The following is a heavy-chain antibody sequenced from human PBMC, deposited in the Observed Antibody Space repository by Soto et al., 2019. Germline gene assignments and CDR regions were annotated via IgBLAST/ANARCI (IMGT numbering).Heavy chain of an antibody. D-gene: IGHD6-13*01. V-gene: IGHV1-69*06. J-gene: IGHJ6*02. Sequence: SVKVSCKASGGTFSSYAISWVRQAPGQGLEWMGGIIPIFGTANYAQKFQGRVTITADKSTSTAYMELSSLRSEDTAVYYCARPNAVAAAGLGPYGMDVWGQGTTVTVSS. CDR1: GGTFSSYA. CDR2: IIPIFGTA. CDR3: ARPNAVAAAGLGPYGMDV.